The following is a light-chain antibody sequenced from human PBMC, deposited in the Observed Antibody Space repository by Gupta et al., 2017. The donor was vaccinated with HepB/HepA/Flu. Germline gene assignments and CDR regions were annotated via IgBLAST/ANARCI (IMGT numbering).Light chain of an antibody. J-gene: IGLJ2*01. CDR1: NIGSKS. CDR3: QVWDSSSDHVV. CDR2: YDS. Sequence: SYVLHQPPSVSVVSGTTDRLTCGGNNIGSKSVHWYQQKPGQAPVLVIYYDSDRPSGIPERFSGSNSGNTATLTISRVEAGDEADYYCQVWDSSSDHVVFGGGTKLTVL. V-gene: IGLV3-21*04.